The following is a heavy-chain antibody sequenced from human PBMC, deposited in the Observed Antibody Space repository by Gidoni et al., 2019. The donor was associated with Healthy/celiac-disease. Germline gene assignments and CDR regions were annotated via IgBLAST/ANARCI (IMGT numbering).Heavy chain of an antibody. CDR3: ARDIVRDVVVVAATNY. J-gene: IGHJ4*02. CDR2: ISSSSSTR. V-gene: IGHV3-48*04. CDR1: GFTFSSDS. D-gene: IGHD2-15*01. Sequence: EVQLVESGGGLVQPGGSLRRSCAASGFTFSSDSMNWVRQAPGKGLEWVSYISSSSSTRYYADSVKGRFTISRDNAKNSLYLQMNSLRAEDTAVYYCARDIVRDVVVVAATNYWGQGTLVTVSS.